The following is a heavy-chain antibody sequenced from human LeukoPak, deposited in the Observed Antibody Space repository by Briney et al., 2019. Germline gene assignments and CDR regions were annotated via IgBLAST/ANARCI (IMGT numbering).Heavy chain of an antibody. CDR2: IYYSGST. CDR1: GGSISSYY. CDR3: ASHTISSPPYYYYGMDV. V-gene: IGHV4-59*08. D-gene: IGHD3-10*01. Sequence: SETLSLTCTVSGGSISSYYWSWIRQPPGKGLEWIGYIYYSGSTNYNPSLKSRVTISVDRSKNQFSLKLSSVTAADTAVYYCASHTISSPPYYYYGMDVWGQGTTVTVSS. J-gene: IGHJ6*02.